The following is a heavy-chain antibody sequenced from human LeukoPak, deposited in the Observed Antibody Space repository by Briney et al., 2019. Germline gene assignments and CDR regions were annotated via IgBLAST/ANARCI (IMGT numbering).Heavy chain of an antibody. V-gene: IGHV4-34*01. CDR1: GGSFSGYY. J-gene: IGHJ4*02. Sequence: PSETLSLTCAVYGGSFSGYYWSWIRQPPGKGLEWIGEINHSGSTNYNPSLKSRVTISVDTSKNQFSLKLSSVTAADTAVYYCARGLYYYGSGSYYYWGRGTLVTVSS. CDR2: INHSGST. D-gene: IGHD3-10*01. CDR3: ARGLYYYGSGSYYY.